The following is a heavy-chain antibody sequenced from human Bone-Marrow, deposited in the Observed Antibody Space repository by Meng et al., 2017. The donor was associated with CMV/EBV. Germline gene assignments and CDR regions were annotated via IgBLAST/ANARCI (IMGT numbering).Heavy chain of an antibody. CDR3: ALVATPSPC. CDR1: GFTFSSYA. V-gene: IGHV3-23*01. J-gene: IGHJ4*02. Sequence: GESLKISCAASGFTFSSYAMSWVRQAPGKGLEWVSAISGSGGSTYYADSVKGRFTISRDNSKNTLYLQMNSLRAEDTAVYYCALVATPSPCWGQGKLVNVDS. D-gene: IGHD2-2*01. CDR2: ISGSGGST.